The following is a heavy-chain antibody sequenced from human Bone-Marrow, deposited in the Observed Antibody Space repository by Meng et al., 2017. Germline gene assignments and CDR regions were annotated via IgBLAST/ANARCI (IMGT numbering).Heavy chain of an antibody. CDR2: TYYKSKWYN. Sequence: HVKLQPSAPALVKHSQTRSLTLAIPGDSVSTNSAAWNWIRQSPSRGLEWLGRTYYKSKWYNDYAESVKSRITINPDTSQNQFSLQLNSVTPEDTAVYYFARGGIVATSSLDYWGQGTLVTVSS. CDR1: GDSVSTNSAA. D-gene: IGHD5-12*01. J-gene: IGHJ4*02. V-gene: IGHV6-1*01. CDR3: ARGGIVATSSLDY.